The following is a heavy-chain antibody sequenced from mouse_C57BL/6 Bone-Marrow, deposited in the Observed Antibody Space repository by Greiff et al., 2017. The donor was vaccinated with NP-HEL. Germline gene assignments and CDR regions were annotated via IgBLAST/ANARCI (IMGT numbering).Heavy chain of an antibody. CDR2: INPNNGGT. CDR3: ARRIYYGYDDAMDY. J-gene: IGHJ4*01. V-gene: IGHV1-26*01. CDR1: GYTFTDYY. D-gene: IGHD2-2*01. Sequence: EVQLQQSGPELVKPGASVKISCKASGYTFTDYYMNWVKQSHGKSLEWIGDINPNNGGTSYNQKFKGKATLTVDKSSSTAYMELRSLTSEDSAVYYCARRIYYGYDDAMDYWGQGTSVTVSS.